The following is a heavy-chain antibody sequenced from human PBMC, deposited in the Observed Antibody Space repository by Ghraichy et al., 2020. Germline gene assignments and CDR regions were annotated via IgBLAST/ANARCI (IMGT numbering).Heavy chain of an antibody. Sequence: SETLSLTCTVSGGSISSSYYYWGWIRQPPGKGLEWIGSIYHSGSTYYNPSLKSRVTISVDTSKNQFSLKLSSVTAADTAVYHCARSDSSGYYRWFDPWGQGTLVTVSS. V-gene: IGHV4-39*07. CDR1: GGSISSSYYY. J-gene: IGHJ5*02. D-gene: IGHD3-22*01. CDR2: IYHSGST. CDR3: ARSDSSGYYRWFDP.